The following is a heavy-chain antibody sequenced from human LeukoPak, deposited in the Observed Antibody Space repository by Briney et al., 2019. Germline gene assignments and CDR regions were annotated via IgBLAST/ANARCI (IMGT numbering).Heavy chain of an antibody. V-gene: IGHV4-4*07. J-gene: IGHJ3*02. CDR1: GGSISSYY. D-gene: IGHD5-18*01. Sequence: SETLSLTCTVSGGSISSYYWSWIRQPAGKGLEWIGRICTSGSTNYNPSLKSRVTMSVDTSKNQFSLKLSSVTAADTAVYYCARDTSSRGLRLPDAFDIWGQGTMVTVSS. CDR2: ICTSGST. CDR3: ARDTSSRGLRLPDAFDI.